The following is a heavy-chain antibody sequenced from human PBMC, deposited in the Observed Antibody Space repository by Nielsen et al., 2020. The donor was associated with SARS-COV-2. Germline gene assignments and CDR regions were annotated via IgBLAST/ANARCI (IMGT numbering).Heavy chain of an antibody. D-gene: IGHD4-11*01. CDR2: ISAYNGNT. CDR3: ARVAYTQGCWFDP. CDR1: GGTFSSYA. Sequence: ASVKVSCKASGGTFSSYAISWVRQAPGQGLEWMGWISAYNGNTNYAQKLQGRVTMTTDTSTSTAYMELRSLRSDDTAVYYCARVAYTQGCWFDPWGQGTLVTVSS. J-gene: IGHJ5*02. V-gene: IGHV1-18*01.